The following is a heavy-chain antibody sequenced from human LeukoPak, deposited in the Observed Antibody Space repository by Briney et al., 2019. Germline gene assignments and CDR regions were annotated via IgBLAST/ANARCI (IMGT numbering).Heavy chain of an antibody. J-gene: IGHJ4*02. CDR2: IKQDGSEK. CDR1: GFTFSSYW. CDR3: AKDSGYSHPSEVDC. Sequence: GGSLRLSCAASGFTFSSYWMSWVRQAPGKGLEWVANIKQDGSEKYYVDSVKGRFTISRDNAKNSLYLQMNSLRAEDTALYYCAKDSGYSHPSEVDCWGQGTLVTVSS. D-gene: IGHD5-18*01. V-gene: IGHV3-7*03.